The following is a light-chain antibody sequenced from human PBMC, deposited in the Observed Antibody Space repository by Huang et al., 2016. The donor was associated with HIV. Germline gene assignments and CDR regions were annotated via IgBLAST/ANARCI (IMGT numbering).Light chain of an antibody. V-gene: IGKV1-9*01. CDR3: QQLKTYPIT. Sequence: IQLTQSPSSLSASVGDRVTITCRASQGIGSYLVWYQQKPGKAPKLLIYAASTLQRGVPSRFSGSGSGTDFTLTIDSLQPEDFATYYCQQLKTYPITFGPGTQVDIK. CDR1: QGIGSY. J-gene: IGKJ3*01. CDR2: AAS.